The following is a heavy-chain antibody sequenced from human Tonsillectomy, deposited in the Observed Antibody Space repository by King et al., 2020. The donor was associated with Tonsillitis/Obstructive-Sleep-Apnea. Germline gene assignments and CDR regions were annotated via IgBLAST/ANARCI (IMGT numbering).Heavy chain of an antibody. D-gene: IGHD5-18*01. V-gene: IGHV4-59*01. CDR2: ICYSGST. CDR1: GDSISSYY. Sequence: VQLQESGPGLVKPSETLSLTCTVSGDSISSYYWSWIRQPPGKGLEWIGYICYSGSTNYNPSLKSRVPISVDTSKNQFSLKLSSVTAADTAVYYCTRGRGYNYTYYFDYWGQGTLVTVSS. J-gene: IGHJ4*02. CDR3: TRGRGYNYTYYFDY.